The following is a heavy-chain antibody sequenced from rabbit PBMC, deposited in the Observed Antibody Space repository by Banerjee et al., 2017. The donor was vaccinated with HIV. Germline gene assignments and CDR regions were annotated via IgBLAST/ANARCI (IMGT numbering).Heavy chain of an antibody. CDR3: ARDSGWALGYFNL. CDR2: INAGGSGNT. J-gene: IGHJ4*01. V-gene: IGHV1S40*01. CDR1: GFSFSTSYY. D-gene: IGHD4-1*01. Sequence: QSLEESGGDLVKPGASLTLTCTASGFSFSTSYYMCWVRQAPGKGLEWIACINAGGSGNTVYASWAKGRFTISKTSSTTVTLQLNSLTAADTATYFCARDSGWALGYFNLWGPGTLVTVS.